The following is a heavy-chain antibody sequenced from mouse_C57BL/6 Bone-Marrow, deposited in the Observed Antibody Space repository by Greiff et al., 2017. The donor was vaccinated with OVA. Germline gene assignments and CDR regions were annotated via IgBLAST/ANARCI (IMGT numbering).Heavy chain of an antibody. Sequence: EVKLMESGPGLVKPSQSLSLTCSVTGYSITSGYYWNWIRQFPGNQLEWMGYISYDGSNNYNPSLKNRISITRDTSKNQFFLKLNSVTTEDTATYYCARDGNYVDWYFDVWGTGTTVTVSS. CDR3: ARDGNYVDWYFDV. J-gene: IGHJ1*03. CDR2: ISYDGSN. V-gene: IGHV3-6*01. CDR1: GYSITSGYY. D-gene: IGHD2-1*01.